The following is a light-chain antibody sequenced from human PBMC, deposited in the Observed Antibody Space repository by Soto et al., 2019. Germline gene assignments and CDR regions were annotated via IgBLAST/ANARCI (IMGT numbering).Light chain of an antibody. CDR1: QSIGNY. V-gene: IGKV3-11*01. Sequence: EIVLTQSPATLSLSPGERATLSCRASQSIGNYLGWYRQKPGQSPSLLIFDASNRATGIPARFSGSGSGTDFTLTISSLEPEDFAVYYCQQHANWPLTFGGGTKVEIK. CDR3: QQHANWPLT. J-gene: IGKJ4*01. CDR2: DAS.